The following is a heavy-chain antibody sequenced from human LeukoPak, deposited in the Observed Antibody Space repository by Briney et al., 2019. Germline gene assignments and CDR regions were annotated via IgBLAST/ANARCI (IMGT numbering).Heavy chain of an antibody. D-gene: IGHD3-10*01. CDR3: ARDSSGSYPYYFDY. CDR2: ISSSSSYI. J-gene: IGHJ4*02. Sequence: GGSLRFSCAASGFTFSSYSMNWVRQAPGKGLEWVSSISSSSSYIYYADSVKGRFTISRDNAKNSLYLQMNSLRAEDTAVYYCARDSSGSYPYYFDYWGQGTLVTVSS. CDR1: GFTFSSYS. V-gene: IGHV3-21*01.